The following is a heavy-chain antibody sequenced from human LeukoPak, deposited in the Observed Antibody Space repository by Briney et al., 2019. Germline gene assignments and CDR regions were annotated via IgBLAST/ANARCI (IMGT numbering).Heavy chain of an antibody. J-gene: IGHJ4*02. V-gene: IGHV4-4*08. CDR2: IDNSGST. D-gene: IGHD6-19*01. CDR3: ASGAGWLTDY. Sequence: SETLSLTCSVSGGHIDSVYWNWIRQPPGKGLEWIGYIDNSGSTKYNPSLQSRITMSRDTSKKQFSLKLTSVTAADTAMYYCASGAGWLTDYWGQGTLVSLSS. CDR1: GGHIDSVY.